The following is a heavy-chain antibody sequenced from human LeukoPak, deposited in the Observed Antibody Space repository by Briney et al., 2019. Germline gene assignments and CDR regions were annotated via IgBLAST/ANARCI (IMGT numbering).Heavy chain of an antibody. V-gene: IGHV4-38-2*02. CDR1: GYSISSGYY. CDR3: ARDVRLHRAFDI. J-gene: IGHJ3*02. Sequence: SETLSLTCTVSGYSISSGYYWAWLRQPPGKGLDWIGSIYYSGSTYYNPSLKSRVTISVDTSKNQFSLKLSSVTAADTAVYYCARDVRLHRAFDIWGQGTMVTVSS. D-gene: IGHD4-11*01. CDR2: IYYSGST.